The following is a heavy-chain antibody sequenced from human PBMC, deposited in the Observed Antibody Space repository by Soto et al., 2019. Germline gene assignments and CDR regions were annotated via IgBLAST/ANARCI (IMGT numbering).Heavy chain of an antibody. CDR2: IYPGDSDT. CDR3: GSYYGSGSYYRRPHYYYYGMDV. CDR1: GYSFPNYW. D-gene: IGHD3-10*01. J-gene: IGHJ6*02. Sequence: PGESLKISCKGSGYSFPNYWIGWVRQMPGKGLEWMGIIYPGDSDTRYSPAFRGQVTISADKSISTAYLQWSSLKASDTAMYYCGSYYGSGSYYRRPHYYYYGMDVWGQGTTVTVSS. V-gene: IGHV5-51*01.